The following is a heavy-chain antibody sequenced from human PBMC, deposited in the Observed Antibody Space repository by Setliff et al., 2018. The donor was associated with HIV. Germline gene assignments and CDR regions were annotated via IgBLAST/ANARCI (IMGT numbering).Heavy chain of an antibody. CDR2: IYYSGST. D-gene: IGHD3-22*01. CDR1: GGSISSGTYY. Sequence: PSETLSLTCSVSGGSISSGTYYWSWIRQLPGKGLEWIGYIYYSGSTNYNPSLKSRVTISLDTSKNHYSLNLTSVTAADTAVYYCARAAWDYYDTTLLGGSFDPWGQGTLVTVSS. V-gene: IGHV4-31*03. J-gene: IGHJ5*02. CDR3: ARAAWDYYDTTLLGGSFDP.